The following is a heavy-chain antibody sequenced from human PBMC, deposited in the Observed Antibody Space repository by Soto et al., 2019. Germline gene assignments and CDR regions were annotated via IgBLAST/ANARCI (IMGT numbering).Heavy chain of an antibody. V-gene: IGHV1-8*01. J-gene: IGHJ6*02. CDR1: GYTFTSYD. CDR2: MNPNSGNT. D-gene: IGHD6-13*01. CDR3: ARGIAASEGFYYYGMDV. Sequence: QVQLVQSGAEVKKPGASVKVSCKASGYTFTSYDINWVRQATGQGLAWMGWMNPNSGNTGYAQKFQGRVTMTRNTSISTAYRELSSLRSEDTAVYYCARGIAASEGFYYYGMDVWGQGTTVTVSS.